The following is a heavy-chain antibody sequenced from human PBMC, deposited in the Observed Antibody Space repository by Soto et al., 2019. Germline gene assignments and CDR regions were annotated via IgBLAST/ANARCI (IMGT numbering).Heavy chain of an antibody. J-gene: IGHJ4*02. CDR3: ARGTIFGVVIIRVYFDY. D-gene: IGHD3-3*01. Sequence: EVQLVESGGGLVQPGGSLRLSCAASGFTFSSYEMNWVRQAPGKGLEWVSYISSSGSTIYYADSVKGRFTISRDNAKNSLYLQMNSLRAEDTAVYYCARGTIFGVVIIRVYFDYWGQGTLVTVAS. CDR2: ISSSGSTI. V-gene: IGHV3-48*03. CDR1: GFTFSSYE.